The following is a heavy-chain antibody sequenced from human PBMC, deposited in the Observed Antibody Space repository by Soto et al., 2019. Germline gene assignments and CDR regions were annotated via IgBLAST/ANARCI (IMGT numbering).Heavy chain of an antibody. CDR3: ARPHGYSYGYPFFDY. J-gene: IGHJ4*02. Sequence: PSATLYITCTVSGGSIISSSYYWGWIRQPPGKGLEWIGGIYYIGSTYYNPSLKSRVTISVDTSKNPFSLKLSYVTAADTAVYYCARPHGYSYGYPFFDYWGQGPLVTVSS. CDR1: GGSIISSSYY. D-gene: IGHD5-18*01. CDR2: IYYIGST. V-gene: IGHV4-39*01.